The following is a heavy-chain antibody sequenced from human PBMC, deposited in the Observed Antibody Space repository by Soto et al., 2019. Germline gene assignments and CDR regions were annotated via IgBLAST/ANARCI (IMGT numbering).Heavy chain of an antibody. Sequence: GGSLRLSCAASGFTFGSYAMTWFRQAAGKGLEWVSAISGSGGSTYYADSVKGRFTISRDNSKNTLYLQMNSLRAEDTAVYYCAKETLEQWLTTGQYYFDYWGQGTLVTVSS. V-gene: IGHV3-23*01. CDR1: GFTFGSYA. CDR2: ISGSGGST. CDR3: AKETLEQWLTTGQYYFDY. J-gene: IGHJ4*02. D-gene: IGHD6-19*01.